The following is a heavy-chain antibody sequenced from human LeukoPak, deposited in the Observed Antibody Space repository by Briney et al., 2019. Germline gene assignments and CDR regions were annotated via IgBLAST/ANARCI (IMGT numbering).Heavy chain of an antibody. V-gene: IGHV1-18*01. J-gene: IGHJ6*03. CDR3: ARAVGGSSGYYRRYYYYMDV. D-gene: IGHD3-22*01. CDR2: ISAYNGNT. Sequence: GASVKVSCKASGYTFTSYGISWVRQAPGQGLEWMGWISAYNGNTNYAQKLQGRVTMTTDTSTSTAYMELRSLRSDDTAVYYCARAVGGSSGYYRRYYYYMDVWGKGTTVTISS. CDR1: GYTFTSYG.